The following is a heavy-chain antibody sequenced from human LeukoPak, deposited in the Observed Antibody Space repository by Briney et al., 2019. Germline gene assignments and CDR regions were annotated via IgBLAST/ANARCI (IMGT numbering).Heavy chain of an antibody. CDR3: ARDRYGDGNYVLGY. J-gene: IGHJ4*02. CDR2: IWYDGSNK. Sequence: GGSLRLSCAASGFTFSSYGMHWVRQAPGKGLVWVAVIWYDGSNKYYADSVKGRFTISRDDSKNTLYLQMNSLRAEDTAVYYCARDRYGDGNYVLGYWGQGTLVTVSS. CDR1: GFTFSSYG. V-gene: IGHV3-33*01. D-gene: IGHD1-7*01.